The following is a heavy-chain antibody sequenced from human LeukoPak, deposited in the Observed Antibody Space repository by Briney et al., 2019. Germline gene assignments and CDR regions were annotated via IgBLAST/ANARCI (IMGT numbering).Heavy chain of an antibody. CDR3: ARDYQGGYGDKTVDY. J-gene: IGHJ4*02. CDR2: INHSGST. V-gene: IGHV4-34*01. CDR1: GFTFSSYE. Sequence: PGGSLRLSCAASGFTFSSYEMNWVRQPPGKGLEWIGEINHSGSTNYNPSLKSRVTISVDTSKNQFSLKLSSVTAADTAVYYCARDYQGGYGDKTVDYWGQGTLVTVSS. D-gene: IGHD5-18*01.